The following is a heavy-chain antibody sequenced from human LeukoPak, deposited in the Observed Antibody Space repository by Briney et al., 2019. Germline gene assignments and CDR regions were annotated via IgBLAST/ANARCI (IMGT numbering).Heavy chain of an antibody. D-gene: IGHD6-13*01. CDR2: ISSSSSYI. J-gene: IGHJ1*01. CDR1: GFTFSSYS. CDR3: ARDWVGLGYSSSSTNFQH. Sequence: PGGSLRLSCAASGFTFSSYSMNWVRQAPGKGLEWVSSISSSSSYIYYADSVKGRFTISRDNSKNTLYLQMNSLRAEDTAVYYCARDWVGLGYSSSSTNFQHWGQGTLVTVSS. V-gene: IGHV3-21*01.